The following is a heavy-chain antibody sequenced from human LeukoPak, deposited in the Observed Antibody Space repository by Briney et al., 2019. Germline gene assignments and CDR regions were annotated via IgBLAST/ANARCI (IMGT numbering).Heavy chain of an antibody. CDR1: GYTFTGYY. CDR3: ARVDIVANIALDY. D-gene: IGHD5-12*01. Sequence: ALVKVSCKASGYTFTGYYMHWVRQAPGQGLEWMGWINPNSGGTNYAQKFQGRVTMTRDTSISTAYMELSRLRSDDTAVYYCARVDIVANIALDYWGQGTLVTVSS. J-gene: IGHJ4*02. CDR2: INPNSGGT. V-gene: IGHV1-2*02.